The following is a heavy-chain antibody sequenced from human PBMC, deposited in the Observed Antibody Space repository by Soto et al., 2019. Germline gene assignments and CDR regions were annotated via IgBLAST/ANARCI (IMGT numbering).Heavy chain of an antibody. V-gene: IGHV3-9*01. D-gene: IGHD6-13*01. CDR2: ITWNSGII. CDR1: GFTFDDYA. J-gene: IGHJ2*01. CDR3: AKDQGYSTSYYGYVDL. Sequence: EVQLVESAGGLVQPGRSLRLSCAASGFTFDDYAMHWVRQPPGKGLEWVSGITWNSGIIGYADSVKGRFTISRDNAKNSLYLQMNSLRPEDTALYYCAKDQGYSTSYYGYVDLWGRGTLVTVSS.